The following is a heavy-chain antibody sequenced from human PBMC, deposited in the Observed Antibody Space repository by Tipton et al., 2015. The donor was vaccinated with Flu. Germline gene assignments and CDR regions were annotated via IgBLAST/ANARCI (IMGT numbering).Heavy chain of an antibody. CDR3: AKGPRWLLDYYFDY. J-gene: IGHJ4*02. Sequence: SVRLSCAASGFTFSTYGMHWVRQAPGKGLEWVAVISFDGSNQNYADSVKGRFTISRDNSKNTLYLQMNTLKTEDTAVYYCAKGPRWLLDYYFDYWGQGTLVTVSS. V-gene: IGHV3-30*18. CDR2: ISFDGSNQ. D-gene: IGHD5-24*01. CDR1: GFTFSTYG.